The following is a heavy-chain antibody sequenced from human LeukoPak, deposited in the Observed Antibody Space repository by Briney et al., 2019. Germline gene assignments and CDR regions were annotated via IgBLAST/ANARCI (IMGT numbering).Heavy chain of an antibody. J-gene: IGHJ4*02. Sequence: PSQTLSLTCTVSGGSISSADFHWSWIRQPPGKGLQWIGYISYSGSTYYNPSLKSRLTISVDTSKNQFSLKLSSVNAADTAVYYCARDSMVRGMGYWVQGTLVTVSS. CDR1: GGSISSADFH. CDR2: ISYSGST. V-gene: IGHV4-30-4*01. D-gene: IGHD3-10*01. CDR3: ARDSMVRGMGY.